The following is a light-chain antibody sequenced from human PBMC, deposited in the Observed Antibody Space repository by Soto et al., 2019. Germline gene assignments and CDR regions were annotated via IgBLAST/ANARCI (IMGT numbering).Light chain of an antibody. CDR1: QSISSY. CDR2: AAS. Sequence: DIQMTQSPSSLSASVGDRVTITCRASQSISSYLNWYQQKPGKAPKLLIYAASSLQSGVPSRFSGSGSGTEFSLAISSLQSEDFAVYYCQQYYNWPPTWTFGQGTKVDIK. V-gene: IGKV1-39*01. J-gene: IGKJ1*01. CDR3: QQYYNWPPTWT.